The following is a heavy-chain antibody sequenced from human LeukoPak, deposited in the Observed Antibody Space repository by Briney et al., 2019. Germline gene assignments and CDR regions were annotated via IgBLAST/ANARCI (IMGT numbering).Heavy chain of an antibody. CDR1: GFTFSSYS. CDR3: ARRRGRFLTHCGTECYSGYDY. V-gene: IGHV3-21*01. CDR2: ISSSSSYI. Sequence: PGGSLRLSCAASGFTFSSYSMNWVRQAPGKGLEWVSSISSSSSYIYYADSVKGRFTISRDNAKNSLYLQMNSLRAEDTAVYFCARRRGRFLTHCGTECYSGYDYWGQGALVAVAS. D-gene: IGHD2-21*01. J-gene: IGHJ4*02.